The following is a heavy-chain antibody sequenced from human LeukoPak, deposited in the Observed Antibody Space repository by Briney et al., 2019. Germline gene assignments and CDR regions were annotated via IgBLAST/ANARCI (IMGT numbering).Heavy chain of an antibody. V-gene: IGHV4-4*09. D-gene: IGHD2-21*01. J-gene: IGHJ4*02. CDR2: IYSSESN. Sequence: PSETLSLTASGSGGSITSHYWSWIRQPPGNGLVWTEYIYSSESNNYPPPLRSRVTMSVDTSKTQFPLNLISVTAADTAVYFCARHIAYPYVDYWGQGILVTVSS. CDR1: GGSITSHY. CDR3: ARHIAYPYVDY.